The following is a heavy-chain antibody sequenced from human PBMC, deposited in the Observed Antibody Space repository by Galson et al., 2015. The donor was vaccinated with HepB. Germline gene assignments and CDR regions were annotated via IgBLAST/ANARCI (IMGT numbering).Heavy chain of an antibody. Sequence: SLRLSCAASGFTFSSYAMHWVRQAPGKGLEWVAVISYDGSNKYYADSVKGRFTISRDNSKNTLYLQMNSLRAEDTAVYYCARVGSTSCYPWREDCYYYYMDVWGKGTTVTVSS. J-gene: IGHJ6*03. V-gene: IGHV3-30-3*01. D-gene: IGHD2-2*01. CDR1: GFTFSSYA. CDR3: ARVGSTSCYPWREDCYYYYMDV. CDR2: ISYDGSNK.